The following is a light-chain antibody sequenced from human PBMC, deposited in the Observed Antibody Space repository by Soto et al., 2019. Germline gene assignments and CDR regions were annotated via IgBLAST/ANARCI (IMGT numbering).Light chain of an antibody. CDR3: CSYAGSYV. Sequence: QSVLTQPRSVSGSPGQSVTISCTGTSSNVGVYNYASWYQQHPGKAPKLMIYDVSKRPSGVPDRFSGSKSGNTASLTISGLQAEDEADYYCCSYAGSYVFGTGTKVTVL. V-gene: IGLV2-11*01. CDR1: SSNVGVYNY. J-gene: IGLJ1*01. CDR2: DVS.